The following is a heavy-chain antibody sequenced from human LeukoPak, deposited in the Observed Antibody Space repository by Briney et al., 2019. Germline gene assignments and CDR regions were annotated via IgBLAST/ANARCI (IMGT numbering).Heavy chain of an antibody. Sequence: SETLSLTCAVYGGSFSGYYWSWIRQPPGKGLEWIGEINHSGSTNYNPSLKSRVTISVDTSKNQFSLKLSSVTAADTAVYYCASFPDYCSSTSCYWQYWGQGTLVTVSS. D-gene: IGHD2-2*01. V-gene: IGHV4-34*01. CDR3: ASFPDYCSSTSCYWQY. CDR2: INHSGST. CDR1: GGSFSGYY. J-gene: IGHJ4*02.